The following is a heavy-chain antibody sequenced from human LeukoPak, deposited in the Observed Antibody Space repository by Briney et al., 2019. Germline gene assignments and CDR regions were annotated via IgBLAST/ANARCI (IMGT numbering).Heavy chain of an antibody. J-gene: IGHJ5*02. D-gene: IGHD6-19*01. Sequence: PSETLSLTCTVSGGSISSYYWSWIRQPPGKGLEWIGYIYYSGSTNYNPSLKSRVTISVDTSKNQFSLKLSSVTAAAPAVYYCARNPPLYSSGGHWFDPWGQGTLVTVSS. CDR3: ARNPPLYSSGGHWFDP. V-gene: IGHV4-59*01. CDR1: GGSISSYY. CDR2: IYYSGST.